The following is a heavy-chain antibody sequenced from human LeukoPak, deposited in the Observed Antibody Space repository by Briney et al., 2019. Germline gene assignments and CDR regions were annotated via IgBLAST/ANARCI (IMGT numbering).Heavy chain of an antibody. D-gene: IGHD1-1*01. CDR2: IKSKTDGGPT. V-gene: IGHV3-15*07. J-gene: IGHJ6*02. CDR3: TRLQLGSDV. Sequence: GGSLRLSCAASGFSFSNTWMNWIRQAPGKGPEWVGRIKSKTDGGPTDYAASVKGRFTISRDDSKNTAYLQMNSLKTEDTAVYYCTRLQLGSDVWGQGTTVTVSS. CDR1: GFSFSNTW.